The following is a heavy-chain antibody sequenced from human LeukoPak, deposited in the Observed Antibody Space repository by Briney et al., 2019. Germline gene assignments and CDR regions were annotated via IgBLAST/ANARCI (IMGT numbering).Heavy chain of an antibody. J-gene: IGHJ5*02. Sequence: GGSLRLSCAASGFTFDDYAMHWVRQAPGKGLEWVSLISWDGGSTYYADSMKGRFTISRDNAKNSLYLRIYSLRAEDTAVYYCARDRMNFDILKSSGWFDPWGQGTLVIVSS. V-gene: IGHV3-43D*03. CDR2: ISWDGGST. CDR3: ARDRMNFDILKSSGWFDP. CDR1: GFTFDDYA. D-gene: IGHD3-9*01.